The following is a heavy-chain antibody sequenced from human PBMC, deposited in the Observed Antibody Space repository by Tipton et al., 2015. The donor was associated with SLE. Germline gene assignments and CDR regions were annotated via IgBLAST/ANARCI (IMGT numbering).Heavy chain of an antibody. V-gene: IGHV4-61*09. CDR1: GASISRGSYY. D-gene: IGHD3-16*02. Sequence: TLSLTCSVSGASISRGSYYWTWVRQPAGKGLEWIGHVYTGGATTYNPSLESRVTISPDTSKNHFSLYLTSVTAADTAVYYCARSEGFQLLFQFLEHWGQGTPVTVSS. J-gene: IGHJ1*01. CDR3: ARSEGFQLLFQFLEH. CDR2: VYTGGAT.